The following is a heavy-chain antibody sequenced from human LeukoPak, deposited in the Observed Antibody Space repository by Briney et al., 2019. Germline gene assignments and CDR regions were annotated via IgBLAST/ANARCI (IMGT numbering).Heavy chain of an antibody. D-gene: IGHD1-14*01. CDR1: GFTFSNYG. J-gene: IGHJ4*02. V-gene: IGHV3-30*02. CDR3: VKDNPLDY. CDR2: IRYDGNNK. Sequence: PEGSLRLSCGASGFTFSNYGMLWVRQAPGKGLEWVAFIRYDGNNKLYADSMKGRFTISRDNSKNTLYLHINSLRAEDTAVYYCVKDNPLDYWGQGTLVIVSS.